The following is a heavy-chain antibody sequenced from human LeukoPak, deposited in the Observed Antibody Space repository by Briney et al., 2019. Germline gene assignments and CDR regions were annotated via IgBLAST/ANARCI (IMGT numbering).Heavy chain of an antibody. CDR1: GFTFSSYS. J-gene: IGHJ4*02. CDR3: ARGYTVTTIDY. CDR2: IKQDGSEK. V-gene: IGHV3-7*01. D-gene: IGHD4-17*01. Sequence: GGSLRLSCAASGFTFSSYSMNWVRQAPGKGLEWVANIKQDGSEKYYVDSMKGRFTISRDNAKNSLYLQMNSLRAEDTAMYYCARGYTVTTIDYWGQGTLVTVSS.